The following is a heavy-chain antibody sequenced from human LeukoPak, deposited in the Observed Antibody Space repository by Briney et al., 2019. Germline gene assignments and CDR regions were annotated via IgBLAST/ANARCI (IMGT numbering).Heavy chain of an antibody. D-gene: IGHD3-16*01. J-gene: IGHJ4*02. CDR1: GYTFTTFF. V-gene: IGHV1-46*01. CDR3: ARDNEGGFDY. Sequence: GASVKVSCKASGYTFTTFFIHWVRQAPGQGLEWMAMISPLGGGGSTSYAQKFQGRVTMTRDMSTRTVVMEVNNLRSEDTAKYYCARDNEGGFDYWGQGTLVTVSS. CDR2: ISPLGGGGST.